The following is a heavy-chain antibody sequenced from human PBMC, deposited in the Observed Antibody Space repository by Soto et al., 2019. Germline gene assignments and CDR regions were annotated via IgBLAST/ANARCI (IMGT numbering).Heavy chain of an antibody. CDR3: ASPSTTGTTAGVDYYYGMDV. CDR1: GYTFTSYY. J-gene: IGHJ6*02. D-gene: IGHD1-1*01. V-gene: IGHV1-46*01. Sequence: QVQLVQSGAEVKKPGASVKVSCKASGYTFTSYYMHWVRQAPGQGLEWMGIINPSGGSTSYAQKFQGRVTMTRDTSTSTVYMELSSLRSEDTAVYYCASPSTTGTTAGVDYYYGMDVWGQGTTVTVSS. CDR2: INPSGGST.